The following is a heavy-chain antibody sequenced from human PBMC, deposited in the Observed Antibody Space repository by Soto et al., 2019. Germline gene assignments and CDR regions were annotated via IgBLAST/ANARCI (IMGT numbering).Heavy chain of an antibody. CDR1: GYTFTSYA. CDR3: ASSSLPTTVINILGVDAFDI. CDR2: INAGNGNT. Sequence: GASVKVSCKASGYTFTSYAMHWVRQAPGQRLEWMGWINAGNGNTKYSQKFQDRVTITRDRSMSTAYMELSSLRSEDTAMYYCASSSLPTTVINILGVDAFDIWGQGTMVTVSS. D-gene: IGHD4-17*01. V-gene: IGHV1-3*01. J-gene: IGHJ3*02.